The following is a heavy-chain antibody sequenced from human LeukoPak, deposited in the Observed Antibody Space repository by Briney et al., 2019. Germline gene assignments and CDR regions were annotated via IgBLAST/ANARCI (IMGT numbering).Heavy chain of an antibody. D-gene: IGHD1/OR15-1a*01. CDR1: GLSFGGQW. V-gene: IGHV3-7*01. J-gene: IGHJ4*02. CDR2: IKYDGSEK. Sequence: GGSLRLSCTASGLSFGGQWMNWVRQSPGQGLEWVANIKYDGSEKYYVDSVKGRFTISREDAKNSLSLQMDSVRPEDTAVYYCAFNNNFKYWGQGTLVIVSS. CDR3: AFNNNFKY.